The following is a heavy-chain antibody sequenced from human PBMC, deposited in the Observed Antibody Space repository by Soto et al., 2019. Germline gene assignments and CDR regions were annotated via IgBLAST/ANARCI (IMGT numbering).Heavy chain of an antibody. CDR3: ARDRYYYDSSGYYFDY. Sequence: LSLTCAASGFTFSSYAMHWVRQAPGKGLEWVAVISYDGSNKYYADSVKGRFTISRDNSKNTLYLQMNSLRAEDTAVYYCARDRYYYDSSGYYFDYWGQGTLVTVSS. J-gene: IGHJ4*02. D-gene: IGHD3-22*01. CDR1: GFTFSSYA. V-gene: IGHV3-30*04. CDR2: ISYDGSNK.